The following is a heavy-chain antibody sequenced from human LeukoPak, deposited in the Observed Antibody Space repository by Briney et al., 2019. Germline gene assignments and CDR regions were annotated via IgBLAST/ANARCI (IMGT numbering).Heavy chain of an antibody. J-gene: IGHJ5*02. CDR2: INHSGST. V-gene: IGHV4-34*01. Sequence: SETLSLTCAVYGGSFSGYYWSWIRQPPGKGLEWIGEINHSGSTNYNPSLKSRVTISVDTSKNQFSLKLSSVTAADTAVYYCARGENDFWSGYYTRTFDPWGQGTLVTVSS. CDR3: ARGENDFWSGYYTRTFDP. D-gene: IGHD3-3*01. CDR1: GGSFSGYY.